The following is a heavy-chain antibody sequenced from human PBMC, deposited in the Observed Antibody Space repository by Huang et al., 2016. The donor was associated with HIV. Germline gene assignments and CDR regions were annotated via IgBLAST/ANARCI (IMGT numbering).Heavy chain of an antibody. Sequence: EVQVLESGGGSVQPGGSLRLSCVASGTTFSTYAMSWVRQGPGKGLEWVISIGGTSILYADSVKGRFTVSRDNSKNTVYLLMNSLRAEDSAVYYCAKDKIFPRGYKDVWGKGTTVTVSS. CDR1: GTTFSTYA. CDR2: ISIGGTSI. J-gene: IGHJ6*03. CDR3: AKDKIFPRGYKDV. V-gene: IGHV3-23*01. D-gene: IGHD3-3*01.